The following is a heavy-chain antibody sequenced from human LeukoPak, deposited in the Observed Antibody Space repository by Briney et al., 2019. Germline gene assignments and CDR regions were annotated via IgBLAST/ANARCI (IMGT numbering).Heavy chain of an antibody. D-gene: IGHD3-10*01. CDR2: ISAYNGNT. J-gene: IGHJ4*02. V-gene: IGHV1-18*01. CDR1: GYTFTSYG. CDR3: ARDRSYYGSGSYYTPFDY. Sequence: GASVKVSCKASGYTFTSYGISWVRQAPGQGLEWMGWISAYNGNTNYAQKLQGRVTMTTDTSTSTAYMELRSLGSDDTAVYYCARDRSYYGSGSYYTPFDYWGQGTLVTVSS.